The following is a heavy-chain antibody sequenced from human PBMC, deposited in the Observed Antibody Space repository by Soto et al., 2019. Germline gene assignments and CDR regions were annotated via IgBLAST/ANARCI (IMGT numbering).Heavy chain of an antibody. V-gene: IGHV1-18*01. CDR1: GYTFSNDA. CDR2: VSAYNGNT. Sequence: QVQLVQSGAEVKKPGASVKVSCKASGYTFSNDAITWVRQAPGQGLEWMGWVSAYNGNTNYAQKFKGRVTMTTDTSTSTAYMEIRSLRYDDTDVYFCARASRYHWNYMMYWGQGTLVTVSS. J-gene: IGHJ4*02. D-gene: IGHD1-7*01. CDR3: ARASRYHWNYMMY.